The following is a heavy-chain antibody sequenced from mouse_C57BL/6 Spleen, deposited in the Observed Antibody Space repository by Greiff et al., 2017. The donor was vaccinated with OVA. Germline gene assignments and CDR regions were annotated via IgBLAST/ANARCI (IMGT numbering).Heavy chain of an antibody. CDR1: GYSFTSYY. J-gene: IGHJ4*01. D-gene: IGHD4-1*01. CDR3: ARDWDVYYAMDY. Sequence: QVQLKESGPELVKPGASVKISCKASGYSFTSYYIHWVKQRPGQGLEWIGWIYPGSGNTKYNEKFKGKATLTADTSSSTAYMQLSSLTSEDSAVYYGARDWDVYYAMDYWGQGTSVTVSS. CDR2: IYPGSGNT. V-gene: IGHV1-66*01.